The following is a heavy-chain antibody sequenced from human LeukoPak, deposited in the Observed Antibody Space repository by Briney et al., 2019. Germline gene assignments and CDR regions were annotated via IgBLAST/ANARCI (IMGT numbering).Heavy chain of an antibody. CDR2: ITSGSSYI. D-gene: IGHD6-13*01. V-gene: IGHV3-21*01. CDR3: ARVGYSSSWSPSDY. Sequence: GGSLRLSCAASGFTFSSYNMNWVRQAPGKGLEWVSSITSGSSYIYYADSVKGRFTISRDNAKNSLYLQMNSLRAEDTAVYYCARVGYSSSWSPSDYWGQGALVTVSS. J-gene: IGHJ4*02. CDR1: GFTFSSYN.